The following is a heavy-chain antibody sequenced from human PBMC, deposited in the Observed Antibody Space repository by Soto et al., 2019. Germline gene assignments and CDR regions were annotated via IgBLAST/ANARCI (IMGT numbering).Heavy chain of an antibody. Sequence: QVQLVESGGGVVQPGRSLRLSCAASGFKFGSYGMHWVRQAPGKGLEWVALISFDGSNKHYGDSVKGRFAISRDTSKNTLYLQMNSLRAEDTAFYYCAKDHEWETTLTPGLVDHWGQGTLVIVSP. D-gene: IGHD4-17*01. CDR2: ISFDGSNK. V-gene: IGHV3-30*18. CDR3: AKDHEWETTLTPGLVDH. CDR1: GFKFGSYG. J-gene: IGHJ4*02.